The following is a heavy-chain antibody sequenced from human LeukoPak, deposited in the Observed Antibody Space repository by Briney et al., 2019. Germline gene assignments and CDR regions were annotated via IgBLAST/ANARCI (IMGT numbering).Heavy chain of an antibody. CDR3: ARVPTNSYGFGQ. J-gene: IGHJ4*02. Sequence: GGSLRLSCAASGFGFSVYWMHWVRQAPGKGLVWVAHINEDCTSASHADSVKGRFTISRDNAKNTLYLQMNSLTVEDTAVYYCARVPTNSYGFGQWGQGSLVSVYS. CDR2: INEDCTSA. D-gene: IGHD5-18*01. V-gene: IGHV3-74*01. CDR1: GFGFSVYW.